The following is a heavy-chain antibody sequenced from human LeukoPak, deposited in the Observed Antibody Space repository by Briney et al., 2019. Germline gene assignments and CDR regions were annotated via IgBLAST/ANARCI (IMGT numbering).Heavy chain of an antibody. V-gene: IGHV3-66*01. D-gene: IGHD6-6*01. CDR1: GFTVTSNY. CDR2: IYSVGST. J-gene: IGHJ4*02. CDR3: AKAVRDIAAPAYYFDY. Sequence: GGSLRLSCAASGFTVTSNYMNWVRQAPGKGLEWVSIIYSVGSTYYADSVKGRLTISRDNSKNTVFLQMNSLRVEDTAVYYCAKAVRDIAAPAYYFDYWGQGTLVTVSS.